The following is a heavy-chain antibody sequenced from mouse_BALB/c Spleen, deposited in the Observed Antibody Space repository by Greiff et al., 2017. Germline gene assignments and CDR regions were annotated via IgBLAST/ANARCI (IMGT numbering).Heavy chain of an antibody. CDR1: GFTFSNYW. CDR2: IRLKSNNYAT. J-gene: IGHJ2*01. CDR3: TRPYGNFFDY. V-gene: IGHV6-6*02. Sequence: EVKVEESGGGLVQPGGSMKLSCVASGFTFSNYWMNWVRQSPEKGLEWVAEIRLKSNNYATHYAESVKGRFTISRDDSKSSVYLQMNNLRAEDTGIYYCTRPYGNFFDYWGQGTTLTVSS. D-gene: IGHD2-10*02.